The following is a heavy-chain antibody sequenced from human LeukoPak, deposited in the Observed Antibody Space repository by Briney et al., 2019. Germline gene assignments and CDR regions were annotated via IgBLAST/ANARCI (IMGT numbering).Heavy chain of an antibody. D-gene: IGHD3-10*01. Sequence: GSLRLSCAASGFTFSSYWMSWIRQPPGKGLEWIGYNYYSGSTNYNPSLKSRVTISVDTSKNQFSLKLSSVTAADTAVYYCARAFFTDYYGSGSHFDYWGQGTLVTVSS. J-gene: IGHJ4*02. CDR2: NYYSGST. CDR1: GFTFSSYW. CDR3: ARAFFTDYYGSGSHFDY. V-gene: IGHV4-59*01.